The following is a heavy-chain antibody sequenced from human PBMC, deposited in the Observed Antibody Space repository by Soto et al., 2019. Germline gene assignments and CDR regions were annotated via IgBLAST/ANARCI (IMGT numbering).Heavy chain of an antibody. CDR2: IYYSGST. J-gene: IGHJ3*02. CDR1: GGSISSGDYY. Sequence: SETLSLTCTVSGGSISSGDYYWSWIRQPPGKGLEWIGYIYYSGSTYYNPSLKSRVTISVDTSKNQFSLKLSSVTAADTAVYYCARGNNYYDSSGEDAFDIWGQGTMVT. D-gene: IGHD3-22*01. CDR3: ARGNNYYDSSGEDAFDI. V-gene: IGHV4-30-4*01.